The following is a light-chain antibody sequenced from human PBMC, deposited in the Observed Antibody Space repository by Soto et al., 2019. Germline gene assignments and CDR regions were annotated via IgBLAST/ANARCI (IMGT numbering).Light chain of an antibody. CDR3: QQRSNWPMYT. V-gene: IGKV3-11*01. CDR1: QSVSNY. CDR2: DAS. Sequence: EIVLTQSPVTLSLSPGERATLSCRASQSVSNYLAWYQQKPGQAPRLLIYDASNRATGIPARFSGSGSGTDFTLTISSLEPEDFAVYYCQQRSNWPMYTFGQGTKLESK. J-gene: IGKJ2*01.